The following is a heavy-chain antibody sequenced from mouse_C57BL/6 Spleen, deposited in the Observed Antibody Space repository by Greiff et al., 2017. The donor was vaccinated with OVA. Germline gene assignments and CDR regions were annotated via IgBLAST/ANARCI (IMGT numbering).Heavy chain of an antibody. CDR3: ARGDYYGSGHYAMDY. J-gene: IGHJ4*01. CDR2: IYPGSGNT. CDR1: GYTFTDYY. D-gene: IGHD1-1*01. V-gene: IGHV1-76*01. Sequence: QVQLQQSGAELVRPGASVKLSCKASGYTFTDYYINWVKQRPGQGLEWIARIYPGSGNTYYNEKFKGKATLTAEKSSSTAYMQLSSLTSEDSAVYFCARGDYYGSGHYAMDYWGQGTSVTVSS.